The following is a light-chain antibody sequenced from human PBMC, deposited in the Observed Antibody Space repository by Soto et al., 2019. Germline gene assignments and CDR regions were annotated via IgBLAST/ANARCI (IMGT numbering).Light chain of an antibody. J-gene: IGLJ1*01. Sequence: QSALTQPASVSGSPGQSITISCTGTSSDVGGYNHVSWYQQHPGKAPKLIIFGHVDRPSGVPDRFSGSTSGTSASLAITGLQAEDEADYYCQSFDLSLNAYVFGTGTQLTVL. CDR2: GHV. CDR3: QSFDLSLNAYV. CDR1: SSDVGGYNH. V-gene: IGLV2-14*01.